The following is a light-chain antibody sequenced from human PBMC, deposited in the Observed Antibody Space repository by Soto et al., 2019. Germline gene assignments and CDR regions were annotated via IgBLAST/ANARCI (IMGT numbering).Light chain of an antibody. J-gene: IGKJ5*01. V-gene: IGKV3-20*01. Sequence: EIVLTQSPGPLSLFLGEGATLSCRASQSVGDRLACYQQTPGQSPRLLISGASSRATGIPDRFSGGGSGTDFTPTISRLEPEDFALYYCQQYTTSPITFGQGTRLEIK. CDR2: GAS. CDR1: QSVGDR. CDR3: QQYTTSPIT.